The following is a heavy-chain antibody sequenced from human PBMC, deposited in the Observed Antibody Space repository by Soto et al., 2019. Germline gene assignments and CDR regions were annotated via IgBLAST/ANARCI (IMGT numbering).Heavy chain of an antibody. J-gene: IGHJ6*02. Sequence: ASGPTLVNPTQTLTLTCTFSGFSLSTSGMRVSWIRQPPGKVQEWLARIDWDDDKFYSTSLKTRLTISKDTSKNQVVLTMTNMDPVDTATYYRARTSGYCSSTSCSYYYYYGMDVWGQGTTVTVSS. CDR3: ARTSGYCSSTSCSYYYYYGMDV. CDR1: GFSLSTSGMR. CDR2: IDWDDDK. D-gene: IGHD2-2*01. V-gene: IGHV2-70*04.